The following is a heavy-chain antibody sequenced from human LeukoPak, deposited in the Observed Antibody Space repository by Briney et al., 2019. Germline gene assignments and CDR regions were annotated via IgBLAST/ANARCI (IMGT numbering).Heavy chain of an antibody. D-gene: IGHD1-26*01. CDR1: GFTFSRYA. CDR3: IRALIGATDY. CDR2: ISRSGGST. J-gene: IGHJ4*02. Sequence: GGSLRLSCAGSGFTFSRYAMSWVRQAPGKGLEWVSAISRSGGSTYYADSVKGRSTISRDNAKNTLYLQMNSLRVEDTAVYYCIRALIGATDYWGQGTLVTVSS. V-gene: IGHV3-23*01.